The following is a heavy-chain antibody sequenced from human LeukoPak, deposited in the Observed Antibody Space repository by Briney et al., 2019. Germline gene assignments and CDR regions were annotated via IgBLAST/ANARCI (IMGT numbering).Heavy chain of an antibody. CDR2: INAGNGNT. CDR3: ARDTGTQNPYYYYYMDV. J-gene: IGHJ6*03. D-gene: IGHD1-1*01. Sequence: ASVKVSCKASGYTFTSYAMHWVRQAPGQRLEWMGWINAGNGNTKYSQKFQGRVTITRDTSASTAYMELSSLRSEDTAVYYCARDTGTQNPYYYYYMDVWGKGTTVTVSS. CDR1: GYTFTSYA. V-gene: IGHV1-3*01.